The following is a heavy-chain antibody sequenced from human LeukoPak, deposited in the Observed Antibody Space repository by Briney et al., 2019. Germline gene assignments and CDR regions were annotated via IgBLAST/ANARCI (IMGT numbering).Heavy chain of an antibody. J-gene: IGHJ4*02. Sequence: ASVKVSCKASGYTFTSDGFSWVRQAPGQGLEWLGWITVYNGGTDYAQKLQGRVTMTADKFTKTAYMKLRSLRDEDTAVYYCVRDPRTVGTTLPDFWGQGTLVIVSS. D-gene: IGHD1-26*01. CDR1: GYTFTSDG. V-gene: IGHV1-18*01. CDR3: VRDPRTVGTTLPDF. CDR2: ITVYNGGT.